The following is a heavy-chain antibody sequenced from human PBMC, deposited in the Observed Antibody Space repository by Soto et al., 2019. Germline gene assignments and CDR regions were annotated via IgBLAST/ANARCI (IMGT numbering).Heavy chain of an antibody. CDR3: ARDRRCTSCPPGYYYYDMDV. J-gene: IGHJ6*02. V-gene: IGHV4-4*08. CDR2: TSCTGNT. Sequence: SETQSLTCLVAGFPLTSYRWILLRQLPGKGLDWIAYTSCTGNTNYNPSLKSRVTISLDTSKNQFSLKLTSVTASDTAVYYCARDRRCTSCPPGYYYYDMDVWGLGTTVNVS. D-gene: IGHD2-2*01. CDR1: GFPLTSYR.